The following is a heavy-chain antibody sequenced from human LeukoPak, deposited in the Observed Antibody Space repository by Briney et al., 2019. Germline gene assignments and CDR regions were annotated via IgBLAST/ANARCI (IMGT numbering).Heavy chain of an antibody. D-gene: IGHD2-15*01. Sequence: GGSLRLSCAASGFTFSHFWMSWVRQAPGRGLEWVAYIKKTGSETYYVDSVKGRFTITRDNTRNSLFLQMYSLRAEDTAVYFCAREDGYCSGGNCYSYFDSWGQGTLVTVSS. V-gene: IGHV3-7*01. CDR2: IKKTGSET. CDR3: AREDGYCSGGNCYSYFDS. J-gene: IGHJ4*02. CDR1: GFTFSHFW.